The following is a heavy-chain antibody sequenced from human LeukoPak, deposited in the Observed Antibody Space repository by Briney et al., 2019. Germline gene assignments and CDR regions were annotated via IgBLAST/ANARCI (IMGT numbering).Heavy chain of an antibody. J-gene: IGHJ4*02. D-gene: IGHD5-12*01. CDR3: AKTLRGYSGYDYFDY. Sequence: LSLTCTVSGGSISSGGYYWSWVRQAPGKGLEWVTAISGSGSDTYYADSVKGRLTISRDNSKNTLYLQMNSLRAEDTAVYYCAKTLRGYSGYDYFDYWGQGTLLTVSS. CDR2: ISGSGSDT. CDR1: GGSISSGGYY. V-gene: IGHV3-23*01.